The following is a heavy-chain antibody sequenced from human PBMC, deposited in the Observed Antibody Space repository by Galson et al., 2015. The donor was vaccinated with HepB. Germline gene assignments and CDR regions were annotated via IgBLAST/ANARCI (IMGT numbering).Heavy chain of an antibody. Sequence: SLRLSCAASGFTFSSYWMGWVRQAPGKGLEWVANIKQDGSEKYYVDSVKGRFTISRDNAKNSLYLQMNSLRAEDTAVYYCARDKGGYYDGAFDIWGQGTMVTVSS. J-gene: IGHJ3*02. CDR2: IKQDGSEK. CDR1: GFTFSSYW. V-gene: IGHV3-7*03. CDR3: ARDKGGYYDGAFDI. D-gene: IGHD3-22*01.